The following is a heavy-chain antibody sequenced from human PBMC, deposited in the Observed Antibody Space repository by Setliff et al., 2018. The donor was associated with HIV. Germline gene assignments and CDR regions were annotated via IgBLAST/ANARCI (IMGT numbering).Heavy chain of an antibody. Sequence: SETLSLTCAVSGYSISTAYYWGWLRQPPGKGLEWIGSVYHSGTTYYNPSLKSRVTISVDLSNNQFSLKVTSVTAADTAVYYCMRGRSITIFGVAYFDFWGQGTQVTVSS. V-gene: IGHV4-38-2*01. CDR3: MRGRSITIFGVAYFDF. J-gene: IGHJ4*02. CDR2: VYHSGTT. CDR1: GYSISTAYY. D-gene: IGHD3-3*01.